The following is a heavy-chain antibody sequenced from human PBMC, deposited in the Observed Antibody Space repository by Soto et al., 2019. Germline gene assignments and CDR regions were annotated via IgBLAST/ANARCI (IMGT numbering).Heavy chain of an antibody. D-gene: IGHD3-10*01. Sequence: ASVKVSCKASGYTFTSYAMHWVRQAPGQRLEWMGWINAGNGNTKYSQKFQGRVTITRDTSASTAYMELSSLRSEDTAVYYCARGPFYYGSGTDWFAPWGQGTLVTVSS. J-gene: IGHJ5*02. CDR3: ARGPFYYGSGTDWFAP. CDR2: INAGNGNT. CDR1: GYTFTSYA. V-gene: IGHV1-3*01.